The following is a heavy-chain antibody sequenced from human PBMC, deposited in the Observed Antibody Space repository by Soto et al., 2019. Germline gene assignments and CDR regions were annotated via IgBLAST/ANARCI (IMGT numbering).Heavy chain of an antibody. V-gene: IGHV4-34*01. CDR2: INHSGST. CDR1: GGSFSGYY. D-gene: IGHD6-19*01. J-gene: IGHJ4*02. Sequence: PSETLSLTCAVYGGSFSGYYWSWIRQPPGKGLEWIGEINHSGSTNYNPSLKSRVTISVDTSKNQFSLKLSSVTAADTAVYYCARGRLVLLSYFDYWGQGTLVTVSS. CDR3: ARGRLVLLSYFDY.